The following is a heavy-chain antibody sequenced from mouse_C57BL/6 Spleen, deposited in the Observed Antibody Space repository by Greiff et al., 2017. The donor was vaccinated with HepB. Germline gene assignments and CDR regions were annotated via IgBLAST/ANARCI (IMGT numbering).Heavy chain of an antibody. CDR1: GYSFTSYY. CDR3: ALYYGSRKGYYYAMDY. J-gene: IGHJ4*01. V-gene: IGHV1-66*01. CDR2: IYPGSGNT. D-gene: IGHD1-1*01. Sequence: QVQLQQSGPELVKPGASVEISCKASGYSFTSYYIHWVKQRPGQGLEWIGWIYPGSGNTKYNEKFKGKATLTADTSSSTAYMQLSSLTSEDSAVYYCALYYGSRKGYYYAMDYWGQGTSVTVSS.